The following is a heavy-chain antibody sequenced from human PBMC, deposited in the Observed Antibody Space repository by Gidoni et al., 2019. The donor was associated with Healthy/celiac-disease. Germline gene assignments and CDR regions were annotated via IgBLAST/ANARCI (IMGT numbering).Heavy chain of an antibody. D-gene: IGHD2-2*01. CDR1: GFTFSSYA. V-gene: IGHV3-23*01. CDR2: SSGSGGST. Sequence: EVQLLESGGGLVQPGGSLRLSCASSGFTFSSYAMSWVRQSTGKGLEWVSASSGSGGSTYDADSVKGRLTISRDNYKNTLYRQMNSLRAEDKAVYYCGGIKQLLVIWGQGTLVTVSS. J-gene: IGHJ4*02. CDR3: GGIKQLLVI.